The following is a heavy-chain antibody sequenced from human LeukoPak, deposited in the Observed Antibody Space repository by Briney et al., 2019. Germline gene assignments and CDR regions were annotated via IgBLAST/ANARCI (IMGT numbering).Heavy chain of an antibody. V-gene: IGHV1-69*13. D-gene: IGHD6-13*01. Sequence: GASVKVSCKASGGTFSSYAISWVRQAPGQGLEWMGGIIPIFGTASYAQKFQGRVTITAGESTSTAYMELSSLRSEDTAVYYCAARIAAAGTGVDYWGQGTLVTVSS. CDR3: AARIAAAGTGVDY. CDR1: GGTFSSYA. CDR2: IIPIFGTA. J-gene: IGHJ4*02.